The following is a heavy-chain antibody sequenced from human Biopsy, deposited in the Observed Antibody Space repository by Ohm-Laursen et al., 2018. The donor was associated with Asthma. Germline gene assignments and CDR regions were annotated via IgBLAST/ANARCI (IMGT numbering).Heavy chain of an antibody. D-gene: IGHD3-3*01. CDR1: GFTFRSYA. CDR3: ARDVMEWYLPAFDF. J-gene: IGHJ4*02. V-gene: IGHV3-30-3*01. Sequence: LRLSCSASGFTFRSYAMHWVRQAPGKGLEWVAVGGSYYDGGLKYYADSVNGRFTVSRDDSKNTLYLQMNSLRPDDTAVYYCARDVMEWYLPAFDFWGQGTLVTVFS. CDR2: GGSYYDGGLK.